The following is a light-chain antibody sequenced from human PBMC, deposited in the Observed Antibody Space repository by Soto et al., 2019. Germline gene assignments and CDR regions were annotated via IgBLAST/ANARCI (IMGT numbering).Light chain of an antibody. CDR3: CSYAGSYTYWV. V-gene: IGLV2-11*01. Sequence: QSALTQPRSVSGSPGQSVTISCTGTSSDVGGYNYVSWYQQHPGKAPKLMIYDVSKRPSGVPDRFSGSKSGNTASLTISGLQAEDEDDYYCCSYAGSYTYWVFGGGTQLTVL. J-gene: IGLJ3*02. CDR2: DVS. CDR1: SSDVGGYNY.